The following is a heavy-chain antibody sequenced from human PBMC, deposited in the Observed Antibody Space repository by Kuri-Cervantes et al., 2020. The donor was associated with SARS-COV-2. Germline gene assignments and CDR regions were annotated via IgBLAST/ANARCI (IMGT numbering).Heavy chain of an antibody. J-gene: IGHJ4*02. V-gene: IGHV3-49*03. Sequence: GGSLRLSCTASGFTFGDYAMSWFRQAPGKGLEWVGFIRSKAYGGATEYAASVKGRFTISRDDSKNSLYLQMNSLKTEDTAVYYCARVESSVHYGHDHGGQGTLVTVSS. CDR2: IRSKAYGGAT. CDR3: ARVESSVHYGHDH. D-gene: IGHD3-22*01. CDR1: GFTFGDYA.